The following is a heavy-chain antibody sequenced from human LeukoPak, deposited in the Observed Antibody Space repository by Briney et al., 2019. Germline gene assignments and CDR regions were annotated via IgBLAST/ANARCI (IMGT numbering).Heavy chain of an antibody. J-gene: IGHJ4*02. V-gene: IGHV3-74*01. Sequence: GGPLRLSCAASGFTFSTYWMHWVRQAPGKGLVWVSRINSDGSHTSYGDSVKGRFTISRDNAKKTLYLQMNNLRAEDTAVYYCATGGGGSEYWGQGTLVTVSS. CDR2: INSDGSHT. CDR1: GFTFSTYW. CDR3: ATGGGGSEY.